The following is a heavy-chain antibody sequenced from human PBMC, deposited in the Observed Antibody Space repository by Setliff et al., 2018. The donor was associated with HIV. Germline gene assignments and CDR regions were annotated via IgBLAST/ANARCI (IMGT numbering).Heavy chain of an antibody. CDR1: GGPLSGHY. J-gene: IGHJ4*02. V-gene: IGHV4-34*01. CDR3: VTSSSWSPRLNF. CDR2: TSHSGKT. D-gene: IGHD2-2*01. Sequence: PSETLSLTCAVYGGPLSGHYWSWIRQPPGQGLEWIGETSHSGKTNYNPSLKSRVTISVDTSKNQFSLKLTSVTAADTAVYYCVTSSSWSPRLNFWGPGMLVTVSS.